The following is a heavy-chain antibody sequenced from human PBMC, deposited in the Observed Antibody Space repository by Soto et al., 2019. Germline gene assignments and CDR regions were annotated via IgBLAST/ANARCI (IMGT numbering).Heavy chain of an antibody. J-gene: IGHJ6*03. Sequence: ASVKVSCKASGYTFTSYDINWVRQATGQGLEWMGWMNPNSGNTGYAQKFQGRVTMTRNTSISTAYMELSSLRSEDTAVYYCANLYGSGSYYNLPYYYYYMDVWGKAPTVTVSS. CDR3: ANLYGSGSYYNLPYYYYYMDV. V-gene: IGHV1-8*01. D-gene: IGHD3-10*01. CDR1: GYTFTSYD. CDR2: MNPNSGNT.